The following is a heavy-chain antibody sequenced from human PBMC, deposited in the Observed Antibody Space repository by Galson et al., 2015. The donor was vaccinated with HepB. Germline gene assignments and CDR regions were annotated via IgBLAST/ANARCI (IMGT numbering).Heavy chain of an antibody. D-gene: IGHD3-9*01. CDR3: ARLSYDILTGYNSWYFKS. V-gene: IGHV5-51*01. J-gene: IGHJ4*02. CDR1: GYSFTNYW. Sequence: QSGAEVKKPGESLRVSCKGSGYSFTNYWIGWVRQMPGKGLKWMGIIYPGDSDTRYSPSFQGQVTISADKSISTAYLQWSSLRASDTAMYYCARLSYDILTGYNSWYFKSWGQGTLVTVSS. CDR2: IYPGDSDT.